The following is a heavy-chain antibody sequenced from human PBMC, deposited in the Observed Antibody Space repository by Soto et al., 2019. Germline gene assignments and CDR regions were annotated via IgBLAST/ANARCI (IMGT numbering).Heavy chain of an antibody. CDR2: VSNGGNNI. V-gene: IGHV3-30-3*01. CDR3: AIELLSSTSLVEFDS. J-gene: IGHJ4*02. D-gene: IGHD2-21*01. Sequence: QVHLVESGGGVVQPGRSLRLSCAASGFTFSTYAMHWVRQAQGKWLEWVAFVSNGGNNIYYADSVRGRFTISRDDSNYTLFVQMTNVRPEDTAVYYCAIELLSSTSLVEFDSLGQGALVTVS. CDR1: GFTFSTYA.